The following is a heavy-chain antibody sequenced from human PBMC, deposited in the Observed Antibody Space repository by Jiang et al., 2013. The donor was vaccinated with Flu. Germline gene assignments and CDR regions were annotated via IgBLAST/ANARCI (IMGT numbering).Heavy chain of an antibody. V-gene: IGHV4-39*07. D-gene: IGHD3-22*01. CDR2: IYYSGST. Sequence: PGLVKPSETLSLTCSVSGDSISSSNYYWGWIRQPPGKGLEWIGSIYYSGSTYYNPSVKSRVTMSVDTSKNQFSLKLSSVTAADTAVYYCARDLYYYDSSGYYRYNWFDPWGQGTLVTVSS. CDR3: ARDLYYYDSSGYYRYNWFDP. CDR1: GDSISSSNYY. J-gene: IGHJ5*02.